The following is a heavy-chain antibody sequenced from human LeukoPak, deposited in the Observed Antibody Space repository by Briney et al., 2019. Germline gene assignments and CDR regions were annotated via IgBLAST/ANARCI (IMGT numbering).Heavy chain of an antibody. D-gene: IGHD4-17*01. V-gene: IGHV1-8*01. CDR3: ARGGDYGDYLSYYYYYGMDV. Sequence: ASVKVSCNASGYTFTSYDINWVRQDTGQGLEWMGWMNPNSGNTGYAQKFQGRVTMTRNTSISTAYMELSSLRSEDTAVYYCARGGDYGDYLSYYYYYGMDVWGQGTTVTVSS. J-gene: IGHJ6*02. CDR2: MNPNSGNT. CDR1: GYTFTSYD.